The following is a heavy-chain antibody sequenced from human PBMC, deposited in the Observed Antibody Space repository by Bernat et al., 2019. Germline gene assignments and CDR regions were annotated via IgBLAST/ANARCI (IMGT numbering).Heavy chain of an antibody. CDR2: IWYDGSNK. Sequence: QVQLVESGGGVVQPGRSLRLSCAASGFTFSSYGMHWVRQAPGKGLEWVAVIWYDGSNKYYADSVKGRFTISRDNSKNTLYLQMNSLRAEDTAVYYCARGRMGAAARGKYYYYYYYMDVWGKGTTVTVSS. D-gene: IGHD6-13*01. CDR1: GFTFSSYG. V-gene: IGHV3-33*01. J-gene: IGHJ6*03. CDR3: ARGRMGAAARGKYYYYYYYMDV.